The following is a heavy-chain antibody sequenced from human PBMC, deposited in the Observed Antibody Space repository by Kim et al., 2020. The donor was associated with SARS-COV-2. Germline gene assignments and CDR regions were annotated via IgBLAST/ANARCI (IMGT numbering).Heavy chain of an antibody. D-gene: IGHD3-9*01. CDR3: YFRDWFGTDV. V-gene: IGHV4-34*01. Sequence: SETLSLTCAVYGGSFSGYYWSWIRQPPGKGLEWIGEINHSGSTNYNPSLKSRVTISVDTSKNQFSLKLSTVTAADTAVYYCYFRDWFGTDVWGQGPTVT. J-gene: IGHJ6*02. CDR1: GGSFSGYY. CDR2: INHSGST.